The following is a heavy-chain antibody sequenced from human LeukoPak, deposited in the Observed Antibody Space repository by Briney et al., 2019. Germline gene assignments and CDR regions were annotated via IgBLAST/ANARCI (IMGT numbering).Heavy chain of an antibody. V-gene: IGHV3-53*05. J-gene: IGHJ4*02. Sequence: GGSLRLSCAASGFTVSSNYMSWVRQAPGKGLEWVSVIYSGGSTYYADSVKGRFTISRDNSKNTLYLQMNSLRAEDTAVYYCARGRGTMVRGVMENFDYWGQGTLVTVSS. CDR2: IYSGGST. CDR1: GFTVSSNY. D-gene: IGHD3-10*01. CDR3: ARGRGTMVRGVMENFDY.